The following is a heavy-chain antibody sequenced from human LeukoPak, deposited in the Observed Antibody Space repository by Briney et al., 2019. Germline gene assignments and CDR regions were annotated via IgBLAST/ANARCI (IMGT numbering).Heavy chain of an antibody. CDR1: GGSISSYY. Sequence: SETLSLTCTVSGGSISSYYWNWIRQPPGKGLDYIGYVYYSGSTNYNPSLESRVTISVDTSKNQFSLKLTSVTAADTAVYYCAREARGATPTEIDYWGQGTLVTVSS. J-gene: IGHJ4*02. CDR3: AREARGATPTEIDY. CDR2: VYYSGST. V-gene: IGHV4-59*01. D-gene: IGHD1-26*01.